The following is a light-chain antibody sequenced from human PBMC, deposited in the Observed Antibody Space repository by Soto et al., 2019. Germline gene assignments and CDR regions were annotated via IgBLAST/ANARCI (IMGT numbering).Light chain of an antibody. CDR3: QQSYNTPLT. CDR2: TAS. CDR1: QNIATY. J-gene: IGKJ4*01. Sequence: DIQMTQSPSSLSASVGDRVTITCRASQNIATYLNWYQQTPGKAPKLLIYTASPLQSGVPSRFRGSGSGTDFTLTIRSLQPEDFASFDCQQSYNTPLTFGGGTKVEI. V-gene: IGKV1-39*01.